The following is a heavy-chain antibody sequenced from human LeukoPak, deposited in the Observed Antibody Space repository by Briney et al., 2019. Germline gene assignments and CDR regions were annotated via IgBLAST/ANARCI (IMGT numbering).Heavy chain of an antibody. J-gene: IGHJ4*02. CDR1: EFTFRNYW. CDR2: INSGGSST. CDR3: ARGAPTYFDY. Sequence: QPGGSLRLYCAASEFTFRNYWMHWVRQAPGKGLVWVSRINSGGSSTSYAESVKGRFTISRDNAKNTLYLQMNSLRAEDTAVYYCARGAPTYFDYWGQGTPVTVSS. V-gene: IGHV3-74*01.